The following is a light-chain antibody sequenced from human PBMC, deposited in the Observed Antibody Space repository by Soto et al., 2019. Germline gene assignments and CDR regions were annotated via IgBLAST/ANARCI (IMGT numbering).Light chain of an antibody. J-gene: IGKJ3*01. CDR3: QHYGGSPPFVT. Sequence: EIVLTQSPGTLSLSPGEGATLSCWASQSVSGSYLAWFQQQPGQAPRLLIYGTSRRATGIPDRFRGSGSGTDFTLTISRLEPEDFAVYYCQHYGGSPPFVTFGPGTTVDIK. CDR2: GTS. V-gene: IGKV3-20*01. CDR1: QSVSGSY.